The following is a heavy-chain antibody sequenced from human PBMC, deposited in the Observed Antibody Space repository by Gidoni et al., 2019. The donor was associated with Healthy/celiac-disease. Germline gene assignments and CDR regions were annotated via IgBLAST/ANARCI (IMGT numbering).Heavy chain of an antibody. CDR2: INPNSGGT. D-gene: IGHD3-3*01. V-gene: IGHV1-2*04. CDR1: GYTFTGYS. J-gene: IGHJ6*03. Sequence: QVQLVQSGAEVKKPGASVKVSCKASGYTFTGYSMHWVRQAPGQGLEWMGWINPNSGGTNYAQKLQGWVTMTRDTSISTAYMELSRLRSDDTAVYYCAREGRSASYYDFGSGYRDYYYRDVWGKGTTVTVSS. CDR3: AREGRSASYYDFGSGYRDYYYRDV.